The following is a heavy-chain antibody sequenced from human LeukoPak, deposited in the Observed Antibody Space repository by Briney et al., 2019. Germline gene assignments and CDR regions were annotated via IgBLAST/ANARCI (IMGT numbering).Heavy chain of an antibody. J-gene: IGHJ4*02. Sequence: ASVKVSCKASGYTFTSNDINWVRQAAGQGPEWMGWMNPSSGNTGYAQKFQGRVTFTRDTSLSTAYMELSSLRSEDTAVYFCARSTPAVTFGGIIVTTWFYFDYWGQGTLVTVSS. CDR1: GYTFTSND. V-gene: IGHV1-8*01. D-gene: IGHD3-16*02. CDR3: ARSTPAVTFGGIIVTTWFYFDY. CDR2: MNPSSGNT.